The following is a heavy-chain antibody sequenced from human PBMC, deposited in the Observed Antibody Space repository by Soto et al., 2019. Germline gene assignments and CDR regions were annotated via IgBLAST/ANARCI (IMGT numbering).Heavy chain of an antibody. D-gene: IGHD2-15*01. J-gene: IGHJ3*01. Sequence: EVQLVESGGGLVQPGGSLRLSCAASGFTFSSSEMYWVRQAPGKGLEWISYIHPGGQTIFYAESVKGRFTISRDHAKHSVYLPLTSLRAEDTAVYYCARRGSRWGRGTKVTVSS. CDR1: GFTFSSSE. CDR3: ARRGSR. CDR2: IHPGGQTI. V-gene: IGHV3-48*03.